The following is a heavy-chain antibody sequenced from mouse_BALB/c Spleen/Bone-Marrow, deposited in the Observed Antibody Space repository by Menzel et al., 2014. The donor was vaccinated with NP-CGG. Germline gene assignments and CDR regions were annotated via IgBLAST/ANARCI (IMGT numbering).Heavy chain of an antibody. V-gene: IGHV5-6-3*01. CDR3: VRGNYGNYVDYFDF. CDR2: INGNGGST. CDR1: GFTFSNYG. Sequence: EVKLVESGGGLVQPGGSLKLSCAASGFTFSNYGMSRVRQTPDKRLELVATINGNGGSTYYPDSVKGRFTISRDTAKNTLYLQMSSLKSEETAMYYCVRGNYGNYVDYFDFWGQGTTLTVSS. J-gene: IGHJ2*01. D-gene: IGHD2-1*01.